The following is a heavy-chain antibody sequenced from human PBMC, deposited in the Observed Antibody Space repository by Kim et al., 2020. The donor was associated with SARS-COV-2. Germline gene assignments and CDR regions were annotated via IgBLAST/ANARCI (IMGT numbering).Heavy chain of an antibody. J-gene: IGHJ4*02. Sequence: SETLSLTCAVYGGSFSGYYWSWIRQPPGKGLEWIGEINHSGSTNYNPSLKSRVTISVDTSKNQFSLKLSSVTAADTAVYYCARGWGPYGDPFGYWGQGTLVTVSS. V-gene: IGHV4-34*01. CDR3: ARGWGPYGDPFGY. CDR2: INHSGST. CDR1: GGSFSGYY. D-gene: IGHD4-17*01.